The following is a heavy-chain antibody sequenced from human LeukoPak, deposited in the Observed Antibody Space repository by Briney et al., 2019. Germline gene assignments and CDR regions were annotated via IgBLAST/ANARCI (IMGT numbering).Heavy chain of an antibody. CDR1: GFPFSSNW. J-gene: IGHJ5*02. Sequence: GGSLRLSCAASGFPFSSNWMHWVRQAPGKGLVWVSRINSDGSSPHYADSVKGRFTISRDNAKNSLYLQMNSLRAEDTAVYYCARETTRYYDFWSGSTTQGNWFDPWGQGTLVTVSS. D-gene: IGHD3-3*01. CDR2: INSDGSSP. V-gene: IGHV3-74*01. CDR3: ARETTRYYDFWSGSTTQGNWFDP.